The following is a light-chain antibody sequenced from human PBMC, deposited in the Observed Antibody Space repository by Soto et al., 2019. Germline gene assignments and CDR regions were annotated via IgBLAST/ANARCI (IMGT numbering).Light chain of an antibody. CDR3: QQYKTYSPWP. J-gene: IGKJ1*01. V-gene: IGKV1-5*01. Sequence: DIQMTQSPSTLSASVGDRVTITCRASQGISAWLAWYQQKPGKAPKLLIFDASTLESGVPSRFSGSGSGTEFTLPISSLQPDDFATYYCQQYKTYSPWPFGQGTKVEIK. CDR2: DAS. CDR1: QGISAW.